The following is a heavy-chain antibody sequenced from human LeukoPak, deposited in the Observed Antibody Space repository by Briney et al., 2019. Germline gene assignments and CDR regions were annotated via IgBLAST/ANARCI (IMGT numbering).Heavy chain of an antibody. V-gene: IGHV4-4*07. D-gene: IGHD1-26*01. CDR3: AREDNGTFGPGYFQH. CDR2: IYSSGST. J-gene: IGHJ1*01. CDR1: GGAISRYY. Sequence: PSETLSLTCTVSGGAISRYYWSWIRQPAGEGLEWIGRIYSSGSTTYNPSLKRRVAMSVDTSKNQFSLSLTSVTAADTAVYYCAREDNGTFGPGYFQHWGQGTLVTVSS.